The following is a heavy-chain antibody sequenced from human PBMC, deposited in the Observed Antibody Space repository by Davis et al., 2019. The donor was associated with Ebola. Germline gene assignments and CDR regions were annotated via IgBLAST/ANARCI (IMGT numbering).Heavy chain of an antibody. CDR2: IESKAHGGAT. CDR1: GFTFSEPW. CDR3: TAGIVGNTGGVDV. D-gene: IGHD1-26*01. J-gene: IGHJ6*04. V-gene: IGHV3-15*04. Sequence: PGGSLRLSCAASGFTFSEPWMNWVRQAPGKGLEWVALIESKAHGGATRYAAPVKGRFIVSRDDSKDSLFLQMNSLKTEDTGVYYCTAGIVGNTGGVDVWGKGTTVTVSS.